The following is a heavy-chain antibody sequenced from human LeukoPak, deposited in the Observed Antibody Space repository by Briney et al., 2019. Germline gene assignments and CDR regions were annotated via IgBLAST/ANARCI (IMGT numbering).Heavy chain of an antibody. CDR3: RRQDF. CDR2: IDPSDSYT. J-gene: IGHJ4*01. V-gene: IGHV5-10-1*01. Sequence: GESLKISLKVSGYSLTTYWINWVRQMPGKGLEWMGRIDPSDSYTDYAPSFQGHVTISADRSLSTAYLQWYSLKASDTAMYYCRRQDFWGQGTLVSVSS. CDR1: GYSLTTYW.